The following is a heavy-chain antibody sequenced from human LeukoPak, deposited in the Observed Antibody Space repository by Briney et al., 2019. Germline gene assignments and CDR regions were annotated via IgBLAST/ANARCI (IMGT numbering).Heavy chain of an antibody. Sequence: GGSLRLSCAASGFTFSSYSMNWVRQAPGKGLEWVSSISSSSSYIYYADSVKGRFTISRDNAKNSLYLQMNSLRAEDTAVYYCARRQGYCSGGSCFSLDYWGQGTPVTVSS. CDR2: ISSSSSYI. J-gene: IGHJ4*02. V-gene: IGHV3-21*01. CDR1: GFTFSSYS. D-gene: IGHD2-15*01. CDR3: ARRQGYCSGGSCFSLDY.